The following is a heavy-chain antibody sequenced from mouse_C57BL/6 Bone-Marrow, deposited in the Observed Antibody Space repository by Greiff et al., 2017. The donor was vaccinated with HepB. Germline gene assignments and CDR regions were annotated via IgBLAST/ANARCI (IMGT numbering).Heavy chain of an antibody. Sequence: EVHLVESGGDLVKPGGSLKLSCAASGFTFSSYGMSWVRQTPDKRLEWVATISSGGSYTYYPDSVKGRFTISRDNDKNTLYLQMSSLKSEDTAMYYCARRGSSDYWGQGTTLTVSS. CDR1: GFTFSSYG. D-gene: IGHD1-1*01. CDR3: ARRGSSDY. J-gene: IGHJ2*01. V-gene: IGHV5-6*01. CDR2: ISSGGSYT.